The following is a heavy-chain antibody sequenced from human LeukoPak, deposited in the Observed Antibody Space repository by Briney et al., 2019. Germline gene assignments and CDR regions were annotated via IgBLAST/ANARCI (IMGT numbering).Heavy chain of an antibody. Sequence: GSLRLSCAASGFTFSSYWMSWVRQAPGKGLEWVANIKQDGSEKYYVDSVKGRFTISRDNAKNSLYLQMNSLRAEDMAVYYCARCMIWDGIGDPDAFDIWGQGTMVTVSS. V-gene: IGHV3-7*05. CDR2: IKQDGSEK. CDR3: ARCMIWDGIGDPDAFDI. J-gene: IGHJ3*02. CDR1: GFTFSSYW. D-gene: IGHD3/OR15-3a*01.